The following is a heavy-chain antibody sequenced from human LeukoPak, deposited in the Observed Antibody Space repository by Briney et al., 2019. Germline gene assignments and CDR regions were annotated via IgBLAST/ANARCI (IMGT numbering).Heavy chain of an antibody. CDR2: IYPGDSDT. CDR3: ATAILRRCSSTSCYKRDDAFDI. CDR1: GYSFTSYW. V-gene: IGHV5-51*01. Sequence: GESLKISWKGSGYSFTSYWIGWVRQMPGKGLEWMGIIYPGDSDTRYSPSYQGQVTISADKSISTAYLQWSSLKASDTAMYYCATAILRRCSSTSCYKRDDAFDIWGQGTMVTVSS. J-gene: IGHJ3*02. D-gene: IGHD2-2*02.